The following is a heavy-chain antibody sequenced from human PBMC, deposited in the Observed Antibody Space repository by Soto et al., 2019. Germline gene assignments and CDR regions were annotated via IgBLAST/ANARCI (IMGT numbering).Heavy chain of an antibody. J-gene: IGHJ3*02. Sequence: PGGSLRLSCAASGFTFSSYAMSWVRQAPGKGLEWVSAISGSGGSTYYADSVKGRFTISRDNSKNTLYLQMNSLRAEDTAVYYCAKGKLRDQFVRRAFDIWGQGTMVTVSS. CDR1: GFTFSSYA. V-gene: IGHV3-23*01. CDR2: ISGSGGST. D-gene: IGHD3-3*01. CDR3: AKGKLRDQFVRRAFDI.